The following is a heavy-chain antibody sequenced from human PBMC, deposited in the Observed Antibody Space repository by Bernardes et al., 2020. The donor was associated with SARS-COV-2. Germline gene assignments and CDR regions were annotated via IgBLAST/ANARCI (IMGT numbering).Heavy chain of an antibody. J-gene: IGHJ6*02. CDR2: ISTSSSYI. V-gene: IGHV3-21*01. CDR3: ARERRVETTGYYGMGV. CDR1: GFTFSSYT. D-gene: IGHD1-26*01. Sequence: GGSLRLSCAASGFTFSSYTMNWVRQAPGKGLEWISTISTSSSYISYSDSVRGRFTISRDNSKNSVSLQMNSLRAEDMAVYYCARERRVETTGYYGMGVWGQGTTVTVSS.